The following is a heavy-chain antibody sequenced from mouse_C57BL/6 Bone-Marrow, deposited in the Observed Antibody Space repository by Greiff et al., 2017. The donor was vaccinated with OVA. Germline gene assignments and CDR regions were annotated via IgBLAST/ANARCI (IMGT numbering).Heavy chain of an antibody. CDR2: IFPGSGST. CDR1: GYTFTDYY. J-gene: IGHJ2*02. V-gene: IGHV1-75*01. D-gene: IGHD2-1*01. Sequence: QVQLQQSGPELVKPGASVKISCKASGYTFTDYYINWVKQRPGQGLEWIGWIFPGSGSTYYNEKFKGKATMTVDKSSSTDYMLLSSLTSEDSAVYVCARGRTVYYGKYDDFDLDYWGQGTSLTVSS. CDR3: ARGRTVYYGKYDDFDLDY.